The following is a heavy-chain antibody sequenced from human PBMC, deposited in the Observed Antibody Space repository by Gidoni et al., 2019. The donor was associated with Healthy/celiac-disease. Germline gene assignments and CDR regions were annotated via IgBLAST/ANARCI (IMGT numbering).Heavy chain of an antibody. D-gene: IGHD3-22*01. Sequence: QVQLVESGGGVVQPGRSLRLSCAASGFTFSSYTMHWVRQAPGKGLEWVALISYDGSNTYHADCVKGRFTISRDNSKNTLYLQMNSLRAEDTAVYYCATPPGYFYDSSGYYYEGYFQHWGQGTLVTVSS. V-gene: IGHV3-30-3*01. J-gene: IGHJ1*01. CDR3: ATPPGYFYDSSGYYYEGYFQH. CDR1: GFTFSSYT. CDR2: ISYDGSNT.